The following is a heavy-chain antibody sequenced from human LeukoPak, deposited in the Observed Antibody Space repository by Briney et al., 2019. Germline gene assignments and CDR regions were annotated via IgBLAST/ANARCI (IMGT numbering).Heavy chain of an antibody. CDR1: GFSFSIYG. V-gene: IGHV3-30*02. D-gene: IGHD4-11*01. J-gene: IGHJ4*02. CDR2: IQYDENNK. Sequence: GGSLRLSCAASGFSFSIYGMHWVRQAPGKGLEWLAFIQYDENNKYYADSVKGRFTISRDNSKNMLYLQMNSLRSEDTAVYYCAKGVATTSYFDYWGQGTLVTVSS. CDR3: AKGVATTSYFDY.